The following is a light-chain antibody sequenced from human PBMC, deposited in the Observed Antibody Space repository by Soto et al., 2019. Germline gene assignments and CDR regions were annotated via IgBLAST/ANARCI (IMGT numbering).Light chain of an antibody. CDR1: QSVNSK. J-gene: IGKJ5*01. CDR3: QQYNDWPPIT. V-gene: IGKV3-15*01. CDR2: GAS. Sequence: EIIIAHSPATLSFSPVERTTLSCRASQSVNSKLAWYQQKPGRAPRLLIYGASTRATGIPARFSGSGSGTEFTLTISSLQSEDFAVYYCQQYNDWPPITFGQGTRLEIK.